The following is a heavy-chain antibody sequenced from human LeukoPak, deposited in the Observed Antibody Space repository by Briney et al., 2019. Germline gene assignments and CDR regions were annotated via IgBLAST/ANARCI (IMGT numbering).Heavy chain of an antibody. CDR2: IYTSGST. CDR1: GGSISSGSYY. J-gene: IGHJ4*02. D-gene: IGHD5-12*01. Sequence: SQTLSLTCTVSGGSISSGSYYWSWIRQPAGKGLEWLGRIYTSGSTNYNPSLKSRVTISVDTSKNQFSLKLSSVTAADTAVYYCARGDRGYSGYDPAYYFDYWGQGTLVTVSS. CDR3: ARGDRGYSGYDPAYYFDY. V-gene: IGHV4-61*02.